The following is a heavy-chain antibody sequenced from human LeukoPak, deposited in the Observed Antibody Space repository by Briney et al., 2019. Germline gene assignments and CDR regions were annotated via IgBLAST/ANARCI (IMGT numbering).Heavy chain of an antibody. CDR2: ISAYNGNT. Sequence: GASVKVSCKASGYTFTSYGISWVRQAPGQGLEWMGWISAYNGNTNYAQKLQGRVTMTTDTSTSTAYMELRSLRSDDTAVYYCARGHGSYRQGNWFDPWGQGTLVTVSS. D-gene: IGHD4-11*01. J-gene: IGHJ5*02. V-gene: IGHV1-18*01. CDR1: GYTFTSYG. CDR3: ARGHGSYRQGNWFDP.